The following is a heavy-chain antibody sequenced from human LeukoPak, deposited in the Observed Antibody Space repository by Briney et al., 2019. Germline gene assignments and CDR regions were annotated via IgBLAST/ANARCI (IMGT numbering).Heavy chain of an antibody. V-gene: IGHV3-53*01. J-gene: IGHJ4*02. Sequence: GGSLRLSCAASGFSISGNHMSWVRQAAGKGLEWVSVIYSESTTYYADSVKGRFTISRDNSKNTLYLQMKSLRAEDTAVYYCASYCSAGSCRVSDGYWGQGTLVTVSS. CDR3: ASYCSAGSCRVSDGY. D-gene: IGHD2-15*01. CDR2: IYSESTT. CDR1: GFSISGNH.